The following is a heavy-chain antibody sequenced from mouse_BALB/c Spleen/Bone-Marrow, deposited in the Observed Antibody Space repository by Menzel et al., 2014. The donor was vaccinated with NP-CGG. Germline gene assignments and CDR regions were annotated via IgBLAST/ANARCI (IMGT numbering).Heavy chain of an antibody. V-gene: IGHV5-4*02. CDR3: ARGRIYYDYDVGDY. Sequence: EVKVVESGGGLVKPGGSLKLSCAASGFTFSDYYMYWVRQTPEKRLEWVATISDGGSYTYYPDSVKGRFTISRGNAKNNLYLQMSSLKSEDTAMYYCARGRIYYDYDVGDYWGQGTTLTVSS. D-gene: IGHD2-4*01. CDR1: GFTFSDYY. CDR2: ISDGGSYT. J-gene: IGHJ2*01.